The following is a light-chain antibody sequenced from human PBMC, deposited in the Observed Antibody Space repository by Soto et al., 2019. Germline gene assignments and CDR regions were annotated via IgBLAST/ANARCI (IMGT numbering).Light chain of an antibody. Sequence: IQMTQSPSSLSASVGDRVTITCRASQGISNYLAWYQQKPGKVPKLLIYAASTLQSGVPSRFSGSGSGTEFTLTISSLQPDDFATYYCQQYNSYSYTFGQGTRLEIK. CDR3: QQYNSYSYT. CDR1: QGISNY. J-gene: IGKJ5*01. CDR2: AAS. V-gene: IGKV1-27*01.